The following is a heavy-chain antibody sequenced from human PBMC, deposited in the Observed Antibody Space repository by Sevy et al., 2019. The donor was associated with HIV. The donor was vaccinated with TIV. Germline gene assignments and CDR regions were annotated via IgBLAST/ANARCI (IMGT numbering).Heavy chain of an antibody. Sequence: SETLSLTCAVYGGSFAGNHWTWIRQPPGKGLEWIGETDHTGLTNYNPSLKSRVTISVDRSKRQFSLRLDSVTAADTAVYYCAKGLKLKQVFTTVPPSRFFDLWGRGTLVTVSS. CDR3: AKGLKLKQVFTTVPPSRFFDL. CDR2: TDHTGLT. V-gene: IGHV4-34*01. D-gene: IGHD1-1*01. J-gene: IGHJ2*01. CDR1: GGSFAGNH.